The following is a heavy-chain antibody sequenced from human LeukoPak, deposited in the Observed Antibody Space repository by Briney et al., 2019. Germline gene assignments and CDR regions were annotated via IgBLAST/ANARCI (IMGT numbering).Heavy chain of an antibody. Sequence: ASVKVSCKASGYTLTAYYMHWVRQAPGQGLEWMGWINPNSGGTNYAQNFQGRVTMTTDTSISTAYMELSGLTSDDTAVYYCARLYVGSSISWSYVYFDYWGQGTLVTVSS. CDR2: INPNSGGT. J-gene: IGHJ4*02. CDR3: ARLYVGSSISWSYVYFDY. D-gene: IGHD6-13*01. V-gene: IGHV1-2*02. CDR1: GYTLTAYY.